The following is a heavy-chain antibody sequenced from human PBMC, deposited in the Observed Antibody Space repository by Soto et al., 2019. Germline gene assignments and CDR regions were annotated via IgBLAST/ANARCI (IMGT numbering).Heavy chain of an antibody. CDR1: GYTFTSYA. D-gene: IGHD6-13*01. V-gene: IGHV1-69*13. CDR2: IIPIFTTT. CDR3: AREVAADGTFREDVFDI. Sequence: SVKVSCKTSGYTFTSYAINWVRQAPGQGLEWMGRIIPIFTTTNYAQKFQGRVTMTADESTITAYLELSSLKHDDTAVYYCAREVAADGTFREDVFDIWGQGTLVTVSS. J-gene: IGHJ3*02.